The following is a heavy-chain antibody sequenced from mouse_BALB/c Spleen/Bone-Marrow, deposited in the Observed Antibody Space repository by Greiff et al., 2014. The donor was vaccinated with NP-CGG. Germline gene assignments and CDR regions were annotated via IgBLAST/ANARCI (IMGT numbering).Heavy chain of an antibody. CDR2: VNPNSGGT. V-gene: IGHV1-18*01. CDR1: GYTFTDYT. Sequence: EVKLQQSGPELVKPGASVKISCKTPGYTFTDYTLHWVKQSHGKSLEWVGGVNPNSGGTSYNQKFKGKATLNLDKSSTTAYMELRSLTSDDSAVYYCARARHYDFWGQGTTLTVSS. CDR3: ARARHYDF. J-gene: IGHJ2*01.